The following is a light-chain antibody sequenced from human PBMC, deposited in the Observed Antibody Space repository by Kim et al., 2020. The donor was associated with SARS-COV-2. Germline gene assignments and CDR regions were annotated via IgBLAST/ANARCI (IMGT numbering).Light chain of an antibody. CDR1: SSSIGAGYD. V-gene: IGLV1-40*01. Sequence: QRVTIACTGSSSSIGAGYDVHWYQQFPGTAPKLLIYVNSNRPSGVPDRFSGSKSGTSASLAITGLQAEDEADYYCQSYDSSLSGYVFGTGTKVTVL. CDR2: VNS. J-gene: IGLJ1*01. CDR3: QSYDSSLSGYV.